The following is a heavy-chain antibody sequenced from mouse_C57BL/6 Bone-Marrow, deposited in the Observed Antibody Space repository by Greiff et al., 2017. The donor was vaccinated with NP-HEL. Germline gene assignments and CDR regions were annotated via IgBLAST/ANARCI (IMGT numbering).Heavy chain of an antibody. D-gene: IGHD1-1*01. CDR1: GYSITSGYY. V-gene: IGHV3-6*01. J-gene: IGHJ1*03. CDR3: GRTFNTTVVAPYFDV. Sequence: EVKLVESGPGLVKPSQSLSLTCSVTGYSITSGYYWNWIRQFPGNKLEWMGYISYDGSNNYNPSLKNRISITRDTSKNQFFLKFKSVNTEDTATIYCGRTFNTTVVAPYFDVWGTGTTVTVSS. CDR2: ISYDGSN.